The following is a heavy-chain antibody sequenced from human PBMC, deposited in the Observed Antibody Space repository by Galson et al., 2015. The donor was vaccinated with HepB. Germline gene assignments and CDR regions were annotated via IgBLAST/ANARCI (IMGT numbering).Heavy chain of an antibody. J-gene: IGHJ6*02. Sequence: CAISGDSVSSNSAAWNWIRHSPSRGLEWLGRTYYRSKWYNNYAVSVRSRITINPDTSKNQFSLQLRSVTPDDTAVYYCARGSGRYAMDVWGQGTTVTLSS. CDR2: TYYRSKWYN. CDR1: GDSVSSNSAA. CDR3: ARGSGRYAMDV. V-gene: IGHV6-1*01. D-gene: IGHD3-10*01.